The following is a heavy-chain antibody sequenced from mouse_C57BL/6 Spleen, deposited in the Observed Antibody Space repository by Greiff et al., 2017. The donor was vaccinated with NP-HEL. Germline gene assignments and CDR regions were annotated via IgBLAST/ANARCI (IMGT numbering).Heavy chain of an antibody. D-gene: IGHD1-1*01. CDR1: GYTFTDYY. CDR3: AREGAYGSSSYYAMDY. J-gene: IGHJ4*01. V-gene: IGHV1-76*01. CDR2: IYPGSGNT. Sequence: VQLQQSGAELVRPGASVKLSCKASGYTFTDYYINWVKQRPGQGLEWIARIYPGSGNTYYNEKFKGKATLTAEKSSSTAYMQLSSLTSEDSAVYFCAREGAYGSSSYYAMDYWGQGTSVTVSS.